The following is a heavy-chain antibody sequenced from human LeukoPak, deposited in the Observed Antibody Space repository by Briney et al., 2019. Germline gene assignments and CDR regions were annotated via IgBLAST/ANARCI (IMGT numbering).Heavy chain of an antibody. Sequence: GGSLRLSCAASGFTFSGSAMHWVRQASGKGLEWVGRIRSKANSYATAYAASVKGRFTISRDDSKNTAYLQMNSLKTEDTAVYYCARSNWNFFDYWGQGTLVTVSS. CDR1: GFTFSGSA. V-gene: IGHV3-73*01. CDR3: ARSNWNFFDY. CDR2: IRSKANSYAT. D-gene: IGHD1-7*01. J-gene: IGHJ4*02.